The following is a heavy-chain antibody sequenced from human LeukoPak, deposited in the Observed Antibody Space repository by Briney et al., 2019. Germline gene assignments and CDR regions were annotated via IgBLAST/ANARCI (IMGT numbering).Heavy chain of an antibody. J-gene: IGHJ5*02. Sequence: GGSLRLSCAASGFTVSSNYMSWVRQAPGKGLEWVSVIYSGGSTYYADSVKGRFTISRDNSKNTLYLQMNSLRAEDTAVYYCAKTRDSSGWYLNWFDPWGQGTLVTVSS. CDR3: AKTRDSSGWYLNWFDP. CDR2: IYSGGST. V-gene: IGHV3-66*01. D-gene: IGHD6-19*01. CDR1: GFTVSSNY.